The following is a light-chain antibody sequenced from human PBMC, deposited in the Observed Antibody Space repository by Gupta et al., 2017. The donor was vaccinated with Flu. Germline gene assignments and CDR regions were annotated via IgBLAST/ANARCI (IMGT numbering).Light chain of an antibody. CDR3: SAWDDSMNVLWV. CDR2: RNN. Sequence: QSVLTHPPSASGTPGQRVTISCSGSSSNIGSNTVNWYQQPPGTAPTPLIYRNNQRPSGVPDRFSGSKSGTSDSLAITMLQSEDEADDDYSAWDDSMNVLWVFGGGTKLTVL. V-gene: IGLV1-44*01. CDR1: SSNIGSNT. J-gene: IGLJ3*02.